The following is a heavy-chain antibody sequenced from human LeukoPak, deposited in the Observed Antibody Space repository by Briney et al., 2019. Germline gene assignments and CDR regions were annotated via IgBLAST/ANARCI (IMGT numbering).Heavy chain of an antibody. J-gene: IGHJ5*02. CDR3: AREFRGGYCDYGGWFDP. D-gene: IGHD4-17*01. CDR1: GYTFTSYY. V-gene: IGHV1-46*01. Sequence: GASVKVSCKASGYTFTSYYMHWVRQAPGQGLEWMGIINPSGGSTSYAQKFQGRVTMTRDTSTSTVYMELSSLRSEDTAVYYCAREFRGGYCDYGGWFDPWGQGTLVTVST. CDR2: INPSGGST.